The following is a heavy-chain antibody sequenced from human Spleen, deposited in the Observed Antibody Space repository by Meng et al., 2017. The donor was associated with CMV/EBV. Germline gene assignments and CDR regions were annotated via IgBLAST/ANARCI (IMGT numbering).Heavy chain of an antibody. CDR1: GGTFSSYA. Sequence: ASVKVSCKASGGTFSSYAISWVRQAPGQGLEWMGWINPNSGGTKYVQKFQGRVTMTRDTSISTAYMELRRLRSDDTAVYYCARVDSSGYFGFDIWGQGTMVTVSS. V-gene: IGHV1-2*02. D-gene: IGHD3-22*01. CDR3: ARVDSSGYFGFDI. J-gene: IGHJ3*02. CDR2: INPNSGGT.